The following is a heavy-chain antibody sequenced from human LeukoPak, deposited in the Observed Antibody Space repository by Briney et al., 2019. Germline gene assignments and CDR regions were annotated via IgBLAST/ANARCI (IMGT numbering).Heavy chain of an antibody. CDR2: IIPILGIA. CDR3: ARSGYYGSGSYPYY. D-gene: IGHD3-10*01. J-gene: IGHJ4*02. V-gene: IGHV1-69*04. CDR1: GGTFSSYA. Sequence: SVKVSCKASGGTFSSYAISWVRQAPGQGLEWMGRIIPILGIANYAQKFQGRVTITADKSTSTAYMELSSLRSEDTAVYYCARSGYYGSGSYPYYWGQGTLVTVSS.